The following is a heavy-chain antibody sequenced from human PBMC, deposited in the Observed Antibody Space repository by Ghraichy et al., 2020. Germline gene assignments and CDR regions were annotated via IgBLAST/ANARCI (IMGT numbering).Heavy chain of an antibody. V-gene: IGHV1-8*01. J-gene: IGHJ6*02. D-gene: IGHD3-9*01. CDR1: GYTFSTYD. Sequence: ASVKVSCKASGYTFSTYDINWVRQATGQGLVWMGWMNPKTGSTGYAQKFQGRVTMTRNTSINIAYMELSGLTSEDTAVYYCARPHPSSNIFTSDDPLYYHGMDVWGQGTTVTVSS. CDR3: ARPHPSSNIFTSDDPLYYHGMDV. CDR2: MNPKTGST.